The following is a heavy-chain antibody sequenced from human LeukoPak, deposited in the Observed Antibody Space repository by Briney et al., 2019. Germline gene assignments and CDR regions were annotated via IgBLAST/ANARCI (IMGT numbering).Heavy chain of an antibody. CDR2: ISGSGGST. CDR1: GFTFSGYA. J-gene: IGHJ6*02. D-gene: IGHD3-10*02. Sequence: GGSLRLSCAASGFTFSGYAMSWVRQAPGKGLEWVSAISGSGGSTYYADSVKGRFTISRDDSKNTLYLQMNSLRAEDTAVYYCAKNVRDQGLYYYYGMDVWGQGTTVTVSS. CDR3: AKNVRDQGLYYYYGMDV. V-gene: IGHV3-23*01.